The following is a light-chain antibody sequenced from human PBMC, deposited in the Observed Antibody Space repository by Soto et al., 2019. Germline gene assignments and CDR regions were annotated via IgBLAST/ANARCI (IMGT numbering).Light chain of an antibody. CDR2: GAS. J-gene: IGKJ5*01. Sequence: EIVMTQSPASLSVSPGGRVTLSCRAGQSVSTNLAWYQHKPGQGPRLLIYGASTRATGVPARFSGSGSGTYFPLTISSLQSEDSAVYYCQQYDNWPPITFGPGTRLEIK. V-gene: IGKV3-15*01. CDR3: QQYDNWPPIT. CDR1: QSVSTN.